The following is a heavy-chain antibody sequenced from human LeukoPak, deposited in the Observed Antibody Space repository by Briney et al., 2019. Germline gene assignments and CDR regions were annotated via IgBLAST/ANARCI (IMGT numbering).Heavy chain of an antibody. V-gene: IGHV1-69*06. CDR3: ASSKLGYSYGPGSNWFDP. CDR2: IIPIFGTA. CDR1: GGTFSSYA. D-gene: IGHD5-18*01. Sequence: SVKVSCKASGGTFSSYAISWVRQAPGQGLEWMGGIIPIFGTANYAQKSQGRVTITADKSTSTAYMELSSLRSEDTAVYYCASSKLGYSYGPGSNWFDPWGQGTLVTVSS. J-gene: IGHJ5*02.